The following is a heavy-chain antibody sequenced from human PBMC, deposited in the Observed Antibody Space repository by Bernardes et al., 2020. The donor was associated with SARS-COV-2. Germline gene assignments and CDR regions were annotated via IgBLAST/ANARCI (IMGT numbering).Heavy chain of an antibody. D-gene: IGHD6-19*01. J-gene: IGHJ6*02. V-gene: IGHV3-21*01. CDR1: GFTFNAYS. Sequence: GGSLRLSCAASGFTFNAYSMSWVRQAPGKGLEWVSSISRNSDYIYYADSVKGRFTISRDNAKNSLFLQMNSLRAEDTAVYYCARDRSVRRYGMDVWGQGTTVTVSS. CDR2: ISRNSDYI. CDR3: ARDRSVRRYGMDV.